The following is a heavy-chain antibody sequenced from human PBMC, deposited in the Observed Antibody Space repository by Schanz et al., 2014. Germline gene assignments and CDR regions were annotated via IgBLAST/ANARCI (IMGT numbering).Heavy chain of an antibody. CDR1: GFTFSTFA. D-gene: IGHD2-21*02. CDR2: ISNNGDST. V-gene: IGHV3-64D*06. J-gene: IGHJ4*02. Sequence: EVQLVESGGDLVQPGGSLRLSCSASGFTFSTFAMHWVRQAPGKGLEYISAISNNGDSTYYADSVKGRFTISRDNSKNTLFLQMSSLRAEDAAVYYYGRLDPYCRSGACSRAFDFWGQGTLVTVAS. CDR3: GRLDPYCRSGACSRAFDF.